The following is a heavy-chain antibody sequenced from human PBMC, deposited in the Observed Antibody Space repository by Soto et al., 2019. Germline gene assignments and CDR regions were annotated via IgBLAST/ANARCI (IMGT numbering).Heavy chain of an antibody. CDR1: GFTFSSYS. J-gene: IGHJ4*02. CDR2: ISSSSSTI. CDR3: AAPYYDFWSGYPPPEV. Sequence: GGSLRLSCAASGFTFSSYSMNWVRQAPGKGLEWVSYISSSSSTIYYADSVKGRFTISRDNAKNSLYLQMNSLRDEDTAVYYCAAPYYDFWSGYPPPEVWGPGTLVTVSS. D-gene: IGHD3-3*01. V-gene: IGHV3-48*02.